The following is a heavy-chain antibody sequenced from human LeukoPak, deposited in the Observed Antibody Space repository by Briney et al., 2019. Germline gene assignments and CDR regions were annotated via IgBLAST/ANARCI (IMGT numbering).Heavy chain of an antibody. J-gene: IGHJ4*02. V-gene: IGHV4-34*01. CDR3: ARDPTQAYFDY. CDR1: GGSFSGYY. Sequence: PSETLSLTCAVYGGSFSGYYWSWIRQPPGKGLEWIGEINHSGSTNYNPYLKSRVTISVDTSKNQFSLKLSSVTAADTAVYYCARDPTQAYFDYWGQGTLVTISS. CDR2: INHSGST.